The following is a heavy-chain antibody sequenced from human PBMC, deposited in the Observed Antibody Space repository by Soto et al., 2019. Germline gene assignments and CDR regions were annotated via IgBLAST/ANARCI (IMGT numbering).Heavy chain of an antibody. D-gene: IGHD1-26*01. CDR1: GGSISSGGYS. CDR2: IYHSGST. J-gene: IGHJ3*02. Sequence: QLQLQESGSGLVKPSQTLSLTCAVSGGSISSGGYSWSWIRQPPGKGLEWIGYIYHSGSTYYNPSLRSRVTISVDRAKDQFSLNLSSVTDADTAVYYCARALWEVGGAFDIWGQGTMVTVSS. V-gene: IGHV4-30-2*01. CDR3: ARALWEVGGAFDI.